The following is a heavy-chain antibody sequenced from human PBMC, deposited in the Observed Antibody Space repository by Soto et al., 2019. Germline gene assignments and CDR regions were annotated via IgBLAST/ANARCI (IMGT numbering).Heavy chain of an antibody. J-gene: IGHJ6*02. CDR3: ARVHLVRTSSYYCGMDV. CDR1: GFTFSNYR. V-gene: IGHV3-21*06. CDR2: ISGSGKDT. D-gene: IGHD6-6*01. Sequence: GGSLRLSCATSGFTFSNYRMDWVREAPGKGLEWVASISGSGKDTFYRDSVKGRFTISRDNAESSLVLQMNSLTVDDTAVYHCARVHLVRTSSYYCGMDVWGPGTTVTVSS.